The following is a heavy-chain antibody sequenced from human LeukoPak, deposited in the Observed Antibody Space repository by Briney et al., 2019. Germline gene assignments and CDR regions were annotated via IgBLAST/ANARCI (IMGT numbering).Heavy chain of an antibody. V-gene: IGHV3-23*01. Sequence: GGSLRLSCVASGFTFTTYPMSRVRQAPGKGLEWVSGISVSGGSTYYADSVRGRFTISRDNSKNTVYLQMNSLRAEETAIYYCAKDVSSCGGDCPDSWGQGTLVTVSS. CDR2: ISVSGGST. D-gene: IGHD2-21*02. CDR1: GFTFTTYP. CDR3: AKDVSSCGGDCPDS. J-gene: IGHJ4*02.